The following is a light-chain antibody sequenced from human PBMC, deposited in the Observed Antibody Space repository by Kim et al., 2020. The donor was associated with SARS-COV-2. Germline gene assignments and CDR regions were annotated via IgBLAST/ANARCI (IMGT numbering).Light chain of an antibody. CDR2: DVS. J-gene: IGLJ2*01. CDR3: TSYTNSGTLVV. CDR1: SSDVGGYTY. V-gene: IGLV2-14*03. Sequence: QSITISCTGTSSDVGGYTYVSWYQQHPGKAPKLMISDVSNRPSGVSNRFSGAKSGNTASLTISGLQAEDEADYYCTSYTNSGTLVVFGGGTQLTVL.